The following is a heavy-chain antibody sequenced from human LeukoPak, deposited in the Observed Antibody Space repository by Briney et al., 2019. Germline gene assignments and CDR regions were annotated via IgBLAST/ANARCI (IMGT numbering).Heavy chain of an antibody. CDR1: GFTFSSYG. Sequence: GGSLRLSCAASGFTFSSYGMHWVRQAPGKGLEWVSVIYSGGSTYYADSVKGRFTISRDNSKNTLYLQMNSLRAEDTAVYYCARVRSGSIDYWGQGTLVTVSS. D-gene: IGHD1-26*01. CDR3: ARVRSGSIDY. CDR2: IYSGGST. J-gene: IGHJ4*02. V-gene: IGHV3-66*01.